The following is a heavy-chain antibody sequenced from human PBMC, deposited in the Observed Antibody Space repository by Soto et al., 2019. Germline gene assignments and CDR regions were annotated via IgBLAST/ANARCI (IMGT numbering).Heavy chain of an antibody. CDR3: AKGKRGYSYESALPD. Sequence: EVQLVESGGVVVQPGGSLRLSCAASGFTFDDYTMHWVRQAPGKGLEWVSLISWDGDSTYSADSVKGRFTISRDNSKNSLYLQMNSLRTEDTALYYCAKGKRGYSYESALPDWGQGTLVTVSS. V-gene: IGHV3-43*01. CDR1: GFTFDDYT. CDR2: ISWDGDST. D-gene: IGHD5-18*01. J-gene: IGHJ4*02.